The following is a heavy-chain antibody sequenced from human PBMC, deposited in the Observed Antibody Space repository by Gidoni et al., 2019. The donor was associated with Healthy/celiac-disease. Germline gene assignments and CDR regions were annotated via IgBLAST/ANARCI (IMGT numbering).Heavy chain of an antibody. J-gene: IGHJ4*02. CDR1: GGSFSGYY. CDR3: ARGEVGSGWYDY. Sequence: QVQLPQWGAGPLKPSETLSLTCAVYGGSFSGYYWSWIRQPPGKGLEWIGEINHSGSTNYNPSLKSRVTISVDTSKNQFSLKLSSVTAADTAVYYCARGEVGSGWYDYWGQGTLVTVSS. V-gene: IGHV4-34*01. CDR2: INHSGST. D-gene: IGHD6-19*01.